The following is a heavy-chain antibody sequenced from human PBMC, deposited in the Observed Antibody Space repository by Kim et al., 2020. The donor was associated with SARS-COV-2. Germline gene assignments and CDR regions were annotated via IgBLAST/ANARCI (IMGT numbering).Heavy chain of an antibody. Sequence: SETLSLTCAVYGGSFSGYYWSWIRQPPGKGLEWIGEINHSGSTNYNPSLKSRVTISVDTSKNQFSLKLSSVTAADTAVYYCARGVRIAVAGYFDYWGQGT. CDR3: ARGVRIAVAGYFDY. J-gene: IGHJ4*02. V-gene: IGHV4-34*01. CDR1: GGSFSGYY. D-gene: IGHD6-19*01. CDR2: INHSGST.